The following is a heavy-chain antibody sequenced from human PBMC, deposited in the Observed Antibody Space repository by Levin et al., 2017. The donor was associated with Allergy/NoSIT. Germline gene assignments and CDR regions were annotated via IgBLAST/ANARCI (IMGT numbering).Heavy chain of an antibody. V-gene: IGHV4-34*01. CDR1: GGSFSGYY. J-gene: IGHJ6*02. D-gene: IGHD6-19*01. Sequence: PSETLSLTCAVYGGSFSGYYWSWIRQPPGKGLEWIGEINHSGSTNYNPSLKSRVTISVDTSKNQFSLKLSSVTAADTAVYYCARMSVAYSSGWLGNYYYYYGMDVWGQGTTVTVSS. CDR3: ARMSVAYSSGWLGNYYYYYGMDV. CDR2: INHSGST.